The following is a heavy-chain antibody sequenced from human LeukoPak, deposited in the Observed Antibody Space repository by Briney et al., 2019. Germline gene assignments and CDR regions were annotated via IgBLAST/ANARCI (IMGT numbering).Heavy chain of an antibody. CDR2: ISSSSSTI. V-gene: IGHV3-48*01. CDR1: GFTFSSYS. D-gene: IGHD2-21*01. CDR3: ARDGGDDLN. Sequence: GXXLRLSCAASGFTFSSYSMNWVRQAPGKGLEWVSYISSSSSTIYYADSVKGRFTISRDNAKNSLYLQMNSLRAEDTAVYYCARDGGDDLNWGQGTLVTVSS. J-gene: IGHJ4*02.